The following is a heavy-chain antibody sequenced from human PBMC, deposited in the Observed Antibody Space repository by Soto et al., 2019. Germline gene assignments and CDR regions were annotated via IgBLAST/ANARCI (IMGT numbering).Heavy chain of an antibody. Sequence: QVQLVQSGSEVKKPGASVKVSCKASGYTFTSYGISWVRQAPGQGLEWMGWISGYNGNTNYAQKFQGRVTMTTDTPTSTAYMEVRSLRSDDTAVYYCARAGLGVPGTGYGMDVWGQGTTVTVSS. D-gene: IGHD6-19*01. CDR2: ISGYNGNT. CDR3: ARAGLGVPGTGYGMDV. J-gene: IGHJ6*02. CDR1: GYTFTSYG. V-gene: IGHV1-18*01.